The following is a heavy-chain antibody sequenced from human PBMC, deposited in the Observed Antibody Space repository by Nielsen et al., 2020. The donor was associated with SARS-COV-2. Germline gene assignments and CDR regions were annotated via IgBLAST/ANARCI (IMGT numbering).Heavy chain of an antibody. J-gene: IGHJ5*02. CDR2: INPSGGST. V-gene: IGHV1-46*01. CDR3: ARGPRYCSSTSCYKASKGWFDP. D-gene: IGHD2-2*02. Sequence: WVRQAPGQGLEWMGIINPSGGSTSYAQKFQGRVTMTRDTSTSTVYMELSSLRSEDTAVYYCARGPRYCSSTSCYKASKGWFDPWGQGTLVTVSS.